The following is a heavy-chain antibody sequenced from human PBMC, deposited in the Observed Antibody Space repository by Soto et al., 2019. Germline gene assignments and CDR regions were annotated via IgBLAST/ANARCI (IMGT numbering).Heavy chain of an antibody. CDR1: GFTFSSYA. CDR2: ISYDGSNK. D-gene: IGHD3-9*01. J-gene: IGHJ6*02. V-gene: IGHV3-30-3*01. Sequence: GGSLRLSCAASGFTFSSYAMHWVRQAPGKGLEWVAVISYDGSNKYYADSVKGRFTISRDNSKNTLYLQMNSLRAEDTAVYYCARENNFEGLWYGMDVWGQGTTVTVSS. CDR3: ARENNFEGLWYGMDV.